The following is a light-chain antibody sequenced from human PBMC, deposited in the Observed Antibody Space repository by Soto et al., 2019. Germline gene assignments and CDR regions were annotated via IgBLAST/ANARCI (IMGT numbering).Light chain of an antibody. V-gene: IGLV2-8*01. CDR1: SSDVGGYNY. CDR3: SSYAGSKNLV. J-gene: IGLJ3*02. Sequence: QSALTQPPSASGSPGQSVTIYCTGTSSDVGGYNYVSWYQQHPDKAPKLMIYEVSKRPSGVPDRFSGSKSGNTASLTVSGLQAEDEADYYCSSYAGSKNLVFGEGTKLTVL. CDR2: EVS.